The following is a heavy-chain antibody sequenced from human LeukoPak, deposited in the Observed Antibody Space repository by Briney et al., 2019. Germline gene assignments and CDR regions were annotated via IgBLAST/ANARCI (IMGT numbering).Heavy chain of an antibody. CDR3: ARVPAADAFDI. CDR2: IIPIFGTA. Sequence: ASVKVSCTASGGTFSSYAISWVRQAPGQGLEWMGGIIPIFGTANYAQKFQGRVTITADESTSTAYMELSSLRSEDTAVYYCARVPAADAFDIWGQETMVTVSS. J-gene: IGHJ3*02. V-gene: IGHV1-69*13. CDR1: GGTFSSYA.